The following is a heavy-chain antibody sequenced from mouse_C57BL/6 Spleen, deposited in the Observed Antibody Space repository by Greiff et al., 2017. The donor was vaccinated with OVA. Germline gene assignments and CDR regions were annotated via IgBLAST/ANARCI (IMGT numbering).Heavy chain of an antibody. CDR3: ARSSNYDWYFDV. CDR2: IDPSDSET. V-gene: IGHV1-52*01. J-gene: IGHJ1*03. Sequence: QVQLQQPGAELVRPGSSVKLSCKASGYTFTSYWMHWVKQRPIQGLEWIGNIDPSDSETHYNQKFKDKATLTVDKSSSTAYMQLSSLTSEDSAVYYCARSSNYDWYFDVWGTGTTVTVSS. CDR1: GYTFTSYW. D-gene: IGHD2-5*01.